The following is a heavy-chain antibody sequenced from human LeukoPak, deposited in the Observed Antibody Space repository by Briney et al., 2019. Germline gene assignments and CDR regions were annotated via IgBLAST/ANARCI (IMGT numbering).Heavy chain of an antibody. CDR2: IYHSGST. D-gene: IGHD6-13*01. V-gene: IGHV4-38-2*01. Sequence: SETLSLICAVSGYSISSGYYWGWIRQPPGKGLEWIGSIYHSGSTYYNPSLKSRVTISVDTSKNQFSLKLTSVTAADTAVYYCAGIAADNSVDPCSQGTLVTVSS. CDR3: AGIAADNSVDP. CDR1: GYSISSGYY. J-gene: IGHJ5*02.